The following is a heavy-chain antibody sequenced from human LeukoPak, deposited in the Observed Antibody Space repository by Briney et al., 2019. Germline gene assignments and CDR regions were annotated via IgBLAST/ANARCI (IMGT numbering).Heavy chain of an antibody. J-gene: IGHJ6*03. CDR2: IIPIFGTA. V-gene: IGHV1-69*05. D-gene: IGHD3-3*01. Sequence: SVKVSCKASGGTFSSYAISWVRQAPGQGLEWMGRIIPIFGTANYAQKFQGRVTITTDESTSTAYMELSSLRSEDTAVYYCAGTYYDFWSGYDHYYYYYMDVWGKGTTVTVSS. CDR3: AGTYYDFWSGYDHYYYYYMDV. CDR1: GGTFSSYA.